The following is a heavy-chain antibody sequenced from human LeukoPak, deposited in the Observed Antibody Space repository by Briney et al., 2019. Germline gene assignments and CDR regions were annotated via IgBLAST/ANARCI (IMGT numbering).Heavy chain of an antibody. D-gene: IGHD3-10*01. CDR2: MNPNSGNT. CDR1: GYTFTSYD. Sequence: ASVKVSRKASGYTFTSYDINWVRQATGQGLEWMGWMNPNSGNTGYAQKFQGRVTITRNTSISTAYMELSSLRSEDTAVYYCARETYYYGSGGDYWGQGTLVTVSS. CDR3: ARETYYYGSGGDY. V-gene: IGHV1-8*03. J-gene: IGHJ4*02.